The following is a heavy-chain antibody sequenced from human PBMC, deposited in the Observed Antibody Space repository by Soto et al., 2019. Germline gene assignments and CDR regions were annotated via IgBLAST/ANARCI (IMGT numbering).Heavy chain of an antibody. V-gene: IGHV3-23*01. CDR1: GFTVATYA. CDR2: ISATGIST. CDR3: ARDKDTSSWTGFDF. D-gene: IGHD1-1*01. Sequence: GGSLRLSGAASGFTVATYAMSWVRQAAGKGLEWVSAISATGISTHYADSVKGRVTISRDHSANTLSLEMSSLTAEDTAVYYCARDKDTSSWTGFDFWGHGTLVTVSS. J-gene: IGHJ4*01.